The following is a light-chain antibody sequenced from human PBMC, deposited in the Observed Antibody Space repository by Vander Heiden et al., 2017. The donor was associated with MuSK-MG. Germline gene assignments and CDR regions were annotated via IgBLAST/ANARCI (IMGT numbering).Light chain of an antibody. V-gene: IGKV1-8*01. CDR1: QGISSY. CDR3: QQEDSYLFT. Sequence: AIRMTQSPSSFSASTGDRVTITCRASQGISSYLAWYQQKPGKAPKLLIYAASTLQSGVPSRFSGSGSGTDFTLTISCLQSEDFATYYCQQEDSYLFTFGHGTKVDIK. J-gene: IGKJ3*01. CDR2: AAS.